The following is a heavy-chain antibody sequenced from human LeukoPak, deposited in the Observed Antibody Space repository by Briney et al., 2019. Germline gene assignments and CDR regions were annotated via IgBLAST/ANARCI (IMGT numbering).Heavy chain of an antibody. Sequence: GGSLRLSCAASGFTFSTYGMHWVRQSPGKGLEWVAVISYDGSYKEYADSVKGRFTISRDNSKNTLYLQMNSLRAEDTAVYYCAKMLNTGHAHAALDYWGQGTLVTVSS. D-gene: IGHD2-8*02. CDR1: GFTFSTYG. CDR2: ISYDGSYK. V-gene: IGHV3-30*18. CDR3: AKMLNTGHAHAALDY. J-gene: IGHJ4*02.